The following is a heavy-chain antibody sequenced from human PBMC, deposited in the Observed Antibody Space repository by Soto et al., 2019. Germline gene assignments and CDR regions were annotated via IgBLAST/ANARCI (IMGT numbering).Heavy chain of an antibody. CDR3: ARDQMEYYDFWSGYYRNYYYGMDV. CDR2: ISYDGSNK. Sequence: GGSLRLSCAASGFTFSSYAMHWVRQAPGKGLEWVAVISYDGSNKYYADSVKGRFTISRDNSKNTLYLQMNSLRAEDTAVYYCARDQMEYYDFWSGYYRNYYYGMDVWGQGTTVTVSS. CDR1: GFTFSSYA. J-gene: IGHJ6*02. D-gene: IGHD3-3*01. V-gene: IGHV3-30-3*01.